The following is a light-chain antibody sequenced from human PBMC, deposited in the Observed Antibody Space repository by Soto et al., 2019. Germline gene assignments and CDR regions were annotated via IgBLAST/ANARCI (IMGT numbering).Light chain of an antibody. CDR2: YDS. Sequence: SYELTQPPSVSVAPGKTARITCGGNNIGSESVHWYQQKPGQAPVLVIYYDSDRPSGIPERFSGSNSANTATLTISRVEAGDEAGYYCQVWDSSSDHVVFGAGTKLTVL. J-gene: IGLJ2*01. CDR1: NIGSES. CDR3: QVWDSSSDHVV. V-gene: IGLV3-21*04.